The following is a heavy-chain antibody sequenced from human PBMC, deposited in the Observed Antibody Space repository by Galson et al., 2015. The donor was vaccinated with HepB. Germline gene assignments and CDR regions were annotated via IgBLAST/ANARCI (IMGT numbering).Heavy chain of an antibody. V-gene: IGHV3-30*04. CDR1: GFTFSSYA. Sequence: SLILSCAASGFTFSSYAMHWVRQAPGKGLEWVAVISYDGSNKYYADSVKGRFTISRDNSKNTLYLQMNSLRAEDTAVYYCARVRGQWRVRGSLNYWGQGTLVTVSS. D-gene: IGHD6-19*01. J-gene: IGHJ4*02. CDR3: ARVRGQWRVRGSLNY. CDR2: ISYDGSNK.